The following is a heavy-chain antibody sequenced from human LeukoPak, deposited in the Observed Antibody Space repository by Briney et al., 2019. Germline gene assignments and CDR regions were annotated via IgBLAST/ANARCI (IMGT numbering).Heavy chain of an antibody. D-gene: IGHD6-19*01. CDR1: GFTFSSYA. J-gene: IGHJ4*02. CDR3: VKDLQWLVSFDY. Sequence: GGSLRLSCAASGFTFSSYAMNWVRQAPGKGLEWVSTISGSGDSTYYADSVKGRFTISRDNSKNTLYLQMNSLRAEDTAVYYCVKDLQWLVSFDYWGQGTLVTVSS. V-gene: IGHV3-23*01. CDR2: ISGSGDST.